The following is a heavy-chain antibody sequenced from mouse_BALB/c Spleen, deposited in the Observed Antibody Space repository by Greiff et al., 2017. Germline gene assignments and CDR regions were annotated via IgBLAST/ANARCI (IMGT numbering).Heavy chain of an antibody. D-gene: IGHD1-1*01. CDR2: INPSNGGT. CDR3: TRSGSSYLFAY. Sequence: VKLMESGAELVKPGASVKLSCKASGYTFTSYYMYWVKQRPGQGLEWIGEINPSNGGTNFNEKFKSKATLTVDKSSSTAYMQLSSLTSEDSAVYYCTRSGSSYLFAYWGQGTLVTVSA. J-gene: IGHJ3*01. V-gene: IGHV1S81*02. CDR1: GYTFTSYY.